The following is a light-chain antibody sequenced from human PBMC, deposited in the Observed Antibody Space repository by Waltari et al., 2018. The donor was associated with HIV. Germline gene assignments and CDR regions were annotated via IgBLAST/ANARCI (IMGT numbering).Light chain of an antibody. J-gene: IGKJ5*01. Sequence: EIVMTQSPATLSVSPGERATLSCRASQSVRSSVAWYQQRPGQAPRLLIYSTSIRATGIPARFSGSGSETEFTLTISNLQSEDFAVYYCQQHSNWPLSITFGQGTRLQIK. CDR3: QQHSNWPLSIT. V-gene: IGKV3-15*01. CDR2: STS. CDR1: QSVRSS.